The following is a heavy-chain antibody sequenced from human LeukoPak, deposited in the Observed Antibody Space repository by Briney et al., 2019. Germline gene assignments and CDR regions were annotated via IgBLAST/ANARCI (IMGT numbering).Heavy chain of an antibody. V-gene: IGHV3-23*01. CDR3: AKSRSGWYWVYFDY. CDR1: GFTFSSYS. J-gene: IGHJ4*02. D-gene: IGHD6-19*01. Sequence: GESLRLSCTVSGFTFSSYSMSWVRQAPGKGLEWVSAISSSGGSTSYADSVKGRFTISRDNSKHTLYLQMSSLRAEDTALYYCAKSRSGWYWVYFDYWGQGTLVTVSS. CDR2: ISSSGGST.